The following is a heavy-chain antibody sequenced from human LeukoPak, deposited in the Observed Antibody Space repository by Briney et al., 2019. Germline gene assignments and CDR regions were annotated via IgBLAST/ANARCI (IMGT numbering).Heavy chain of an antibody. CDR3: AKDLRHLTYYYGSGSYEDYYFDY. CDR1: GFTFSSYS. D-gene: IGHD3-10*01. Sequence: TGGFLRLSCAASGFTFSSYSMNWVRQAPGKGLEWVSSISSSSSYIYYADSVKGRFTISRDNSKNTLYLQMNSLRAEDTAVYYCAKDLRHLTYYYGSGSYEDYYFDYWGQGTLVTVSS. J-gene: IGHJ4*02. CDR2: ISSSSSYI. V-gene: IGHV3-21*01.